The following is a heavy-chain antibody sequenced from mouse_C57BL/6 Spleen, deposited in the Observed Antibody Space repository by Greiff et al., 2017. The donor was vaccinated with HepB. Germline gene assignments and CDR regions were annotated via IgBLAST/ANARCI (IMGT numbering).Heavy chain of an antibody. J-gene: IGHJ4*01. CDR1: GYTFTSYW. CDR3: ARLYYSKAMDY. D-gene: IGHD2-5*01. V-gene: IGHV1-64*01. Sequence: QVHVKQPGAELVKPGASVKLSCKASGYTFTSYWMHWVKQRPGQGLEWIGMIHPNSGSTNYNEKFKSKATLTVDKSSSTAYMQLSSLTSEDSAVYYCARLYYSKAMDYWGQGTSVTVSS. CDR2: IHPNSGST.